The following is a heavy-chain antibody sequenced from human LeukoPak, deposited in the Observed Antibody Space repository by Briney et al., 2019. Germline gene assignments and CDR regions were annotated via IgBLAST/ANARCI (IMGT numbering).Heavy chain of an antibody. CDR3: ARDRLEMATVPLDY. CDR2: IIPIFGTA. J-gene: IGHJ4*02. D-gene: IGHD5-24*01. Sequence: SVKVSCKASGGTFSSYAISWVRQAPGQGLEWMGRIIPIFGTANYAQKFQGRATITTDESTSTAYMELSSLRSEDTAVYYCARDRLEMATVPLDYWGQGTLVTVSS. V-gene: IGHV1-69*05. CDR1: GGTFSSYA.